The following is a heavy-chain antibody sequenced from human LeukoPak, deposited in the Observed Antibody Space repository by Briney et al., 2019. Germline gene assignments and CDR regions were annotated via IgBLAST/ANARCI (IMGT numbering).Heavy chain of an antibody. D-gene: IGHD5-18*01. CDR1: GGSISSYY. J-gene: IGHJ4*02. V-gene: IGHV4-59*01. Sequence: SETLSLTCTVSGGSISSYYWSWIRQPPEKGLEWIGYIHYSGSTNYNPSLKSRVTISVDTSKNQFSLKLSSVTAADTAVYYCARTPSRIQLWSDYWGQGTLVTVSS. CDR2: IHYSGST. CDR3: ARTPSRIQLWSDY.